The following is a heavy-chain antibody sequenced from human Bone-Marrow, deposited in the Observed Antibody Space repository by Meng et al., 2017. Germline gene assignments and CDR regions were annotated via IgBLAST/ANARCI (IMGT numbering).Heavy chain of an antibody. CDR1: GGSFSGYY. J-gene: IGHJ4*02. CDR2: INHSGST. D-gene: IGHD3-22*01. Sequence: QVRLPQCGAGLLKPSETLSLTCAVYGGSFSGYYWSWIRQPPGKGLEWIGEINHSGSTNYNPSLKSRVTISVDTSKNQFSLKLSSVTAADTAVYYCARDNTMIGSFDYWGQGTLVTVSS. CDR3: ARDNTMIGSFDY. V-gene: IGHV4-34*01.